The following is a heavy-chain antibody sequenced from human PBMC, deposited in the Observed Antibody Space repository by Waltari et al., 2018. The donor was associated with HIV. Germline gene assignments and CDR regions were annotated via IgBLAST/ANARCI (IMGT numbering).Heavy chain of an antibody. Sequence: QVQLQESGPGLVKPSGTLSLTCAVSGGSISSSHWWSWVRQTPGKGLEWIGEIYHSGNTNYNPSLESRVTISVDKSKNRFSLKLRSVTAADTAVYYCARESMITPYYFDNWGQGTLVTVSS. J-gene: IGHJ4*02. D-gene: IGHD1-20*01. V-gene: IGHV4-4*02. CDR3: ARESMITPYYFDN. CDR2: IYHSGNT. CDR1: GGSISSSHW.